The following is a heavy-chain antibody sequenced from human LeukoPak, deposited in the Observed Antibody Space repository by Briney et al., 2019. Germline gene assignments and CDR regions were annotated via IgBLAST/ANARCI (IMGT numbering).Heavy chain of an antibody. CDR3: AKDEDSGSWYVWYFDY. J-gene: IGHJ4*02. D-gene: IGHD6-13*01. V-gene: IGHV3-23*01. Sequence: GGSLRLSCAASGFTFSSYAMSWVRQAPGKGLEWVSAISGSGGSTYYADSVKGRFTISRDNSKNTLYLQMNSLRAEDTAVYYCAKDEDSGSWYVWYFDYWGQGTLVTVSS. CDR1: GFTFSSYA. CDR2: ISGSGGST.